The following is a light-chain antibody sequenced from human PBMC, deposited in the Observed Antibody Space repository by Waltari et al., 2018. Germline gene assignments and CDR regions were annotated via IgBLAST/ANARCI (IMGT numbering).Light chain of an antibody. CDR1: RSHIGNNA. V-gene: IGLV1-36*01. CDR2: YDD. J-gene: IGLJ2*01. CDR3: ASWDDDLSGVV. Sequence: QSVLTQPPSVSEAPRQRVTIPCSGIRSHIGNNAVNWYQQFPGKAPKLLIYYDDLLPSGVSDRFSGSKSGTSASLAISGLQSEDEAYYYCASWDDDLSGVVFGGGTKLTVL.